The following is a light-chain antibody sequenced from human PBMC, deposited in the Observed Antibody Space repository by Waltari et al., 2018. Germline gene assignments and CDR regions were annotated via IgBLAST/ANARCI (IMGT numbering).Light chain of an antibody. J-gene: IGLJ1*01. CDR3: YSFAGYTSFYV. Sequence: QSALTQPASVSGSPGQSITISCTGTSSDVGAYNYVSWYQQHPGKAPKVIIYDVSKRPSGSASRFFSCKTYNTASLTISGLQAEDEADYFCYSFAGYTSFYVFGSGTKVTVL. CDR2: DVS. V-gene: IGLV2-23*02. CDR1: SSDVGAYNY.